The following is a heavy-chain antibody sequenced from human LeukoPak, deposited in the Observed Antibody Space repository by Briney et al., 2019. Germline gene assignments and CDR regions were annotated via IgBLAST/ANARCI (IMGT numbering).Heavy chain of an antibody. CDR3: AKENCGGDCYFES. Sequence: GALRLSCAASGFTFSSYGMHWVRQAPGKGLEWVAVIWYDGSNKYYADSVKGRFTISRDNSKNTLYLQMNSLRAEDTAVYYCAKENCGGDCYFESWGQGTLVTVSS. CDR1: GFTFSSYG. D-gene: IGHD2-21*02. CDR2: IWYDGSNK. V-gene: IGHV3-33*06. J-gene: IGHJ5*01.